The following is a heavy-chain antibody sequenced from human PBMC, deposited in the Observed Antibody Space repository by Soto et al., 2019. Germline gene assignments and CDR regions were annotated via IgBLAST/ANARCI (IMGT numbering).Heavy chain of an antibody. CDR1: GYTFSNYG. D-gene: IGHD2-2*01. CDR2: ISLYSDGT. V-gene: IGHV1-18*01. Sequence: ASVKVSCKTSGYTFSNYGITCVRQAPGQPLEWLGWISLYSDGTNYAQKFQGRVSMTTDTSTTTAYMELRSLRSDDTAVYYCARVVPGAEAWFGPWGQGTLVTVSS. CDR3: ARVVPGAEAWFGP. J-gene: IGHJ5*02.